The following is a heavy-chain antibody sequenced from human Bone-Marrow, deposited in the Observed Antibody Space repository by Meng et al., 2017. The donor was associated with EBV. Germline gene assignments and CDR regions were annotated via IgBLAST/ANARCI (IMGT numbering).Heavy chain of an antibody. CDR3: ARVPTLWYFDY. CDR2: IYHSGRT. D-gene: IGHD2-21*01. V-gene: IGHV4-4*02. J-gene: IGHJ4*02. CDR1: RGSISSSNW. Sequence: LQEPGPALVKPSGTLALTCAVARGSISSSNWWSWVRQPPGKGLEWIGEIYHSGRTNYNPSLKSRVTISVDKSKNQFSLKLSSVTAADTAVYYCARVPTLWYFDYWGQGTLVTVSS.